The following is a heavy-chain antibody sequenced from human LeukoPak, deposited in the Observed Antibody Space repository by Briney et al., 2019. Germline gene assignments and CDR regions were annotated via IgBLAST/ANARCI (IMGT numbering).Heavy chain of an antibody. CDR3: TRERRWELLPRYFDY. CDR2: IRSKAYGGTT. J-gene: IGHJ4*02. Sequence: SGGSLRLSCTASGFTFGDYAMSWVRQAPGKGLEWVGFIRSKAYGGTTEYAASVKGRFTISRDDSKSIAYLRMNSLKTEDTAVYYCTRERRWELLPRYFDYWGQGTLVTVSS. D-gene: IGHD1-26*01. V-gene: IGHV3-49*04. CDR1: GFTFGDYA.